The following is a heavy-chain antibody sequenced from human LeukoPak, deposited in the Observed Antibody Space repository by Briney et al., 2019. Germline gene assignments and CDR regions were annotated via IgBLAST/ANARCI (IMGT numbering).Heavy chain of an antibody. J-gene: IGHJ4*02. CDR3: ARQKYDSNGYNSYYFDY. CDR1: GFTFSSYW. V-gene: IGHV3-7*01. Sequence: GGSLRLSCAASGFTFSSYWMSWVRQAPGKGLEWVANIKQDGSEKYYVDSVKGRFTISRDNAKNSLYLQMNSLRAEDTAVYYCARQKYDSNGYNSYYFDYWGQGTLVTVSS. CDR2: IKQDGSEK. D-gene: IGHD3-22*01.